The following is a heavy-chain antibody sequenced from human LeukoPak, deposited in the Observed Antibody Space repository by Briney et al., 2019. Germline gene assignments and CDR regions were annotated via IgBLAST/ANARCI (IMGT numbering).Heavy chain of an antibody. CDR2: IIPIFGTA. Sequence: SVKVSCKASGGTFSSYAISWVRQAPGQGLEWMGGIIPIFGTANYAQKFQGRVTITADESTSTAYMELSSLRSEDTAVYYCARNLPRFFEVLPRYYYYYYMGVWDKGTTVTVSS. V-gene: IGHV1-69*13. D-gene: IGHD3-3*01. CDR3: ARNLPRFFEVLPRYYYYYYMGV. CDR1: GGTFSSYA. J-gene: IGHJ6*03.